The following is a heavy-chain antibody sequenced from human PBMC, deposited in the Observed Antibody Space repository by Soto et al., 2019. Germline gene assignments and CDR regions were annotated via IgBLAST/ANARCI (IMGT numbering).Heavy chain of an antibody. D-gene: IGHD6-19*01. Sequence: PGGSLRLSCAASGFTFSSYAINFFRQTQDKGLEWVSSISSTSSYTHYSDSVKGRFTISRDNANNSLFLQMNSLRAEDTATYYCARDLALAGNYWGQGVLVTVSS. CDR1: GFTFSSYA. CDR3: ARDLALAGNY. V-gene: IGHV3-21*01. J-gene: IGHJ4*02. CDR2: ISSTSSYT.